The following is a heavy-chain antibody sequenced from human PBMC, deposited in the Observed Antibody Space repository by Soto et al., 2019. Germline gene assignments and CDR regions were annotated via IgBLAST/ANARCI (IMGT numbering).Heavy chain of an antibody. J-gene: IGHJ4*02. CDR2: IYPGDSGT. V-gene: IGHV5-51*01. D-gene: IGHD3-22*01. Sequence: PGESLKISCKGSGYSFTSYWIGWVRQMPGKGLEWMGIIYPGDSGTRYSPSFQGQVTISADKSISTAYLQWSSLKASDTAMYYCASGYDSSGYYSSYDYWGQGTLVTVSS. CDR1: GYSFTSYW. CDR3: ASGYDSSGYYSSYDY.